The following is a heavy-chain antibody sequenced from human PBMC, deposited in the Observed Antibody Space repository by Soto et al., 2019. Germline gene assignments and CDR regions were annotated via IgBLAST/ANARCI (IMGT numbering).Heavy chain of an antibody. CDR2: ISSSSSQV. CDR1: GFTFSSFS. CDR3: ARHYKRQQLVKVNWFDP. J-gene: IGHJ5*02. D-gene: IGHD6-13*01. V-gene: IGHV3-21*01. Sequence: RGSLRLSCSASGFTFSSFSMNWVRQAPGKGLEWVSSISSSSSQVYYADSVKSRFTISRDNAKNSLYLQISSLRAEDTAVYYCARHYKRQQLVKVNWFDPWGQGTVVTVSS.